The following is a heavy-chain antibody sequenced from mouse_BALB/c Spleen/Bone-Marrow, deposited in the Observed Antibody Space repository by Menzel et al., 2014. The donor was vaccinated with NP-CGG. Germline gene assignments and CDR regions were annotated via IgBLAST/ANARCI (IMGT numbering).Heavy chain of an antibody. D-gene: IGHD2-5*01. CDR3: ARTSNYVDFDY. V-gene: IGHV2-4-1*01. Sequence: VQLQQSGPGLVQPSQCLSITCTVSGFSLTSYGVHWVRQSPGKGLEWLGAIWSGGGSDYNAAFISRLSITKDNSKSQVFFKMFSLQVDDTAIYYCARTSNYVDFDYWGQGTTLTVSS. CDR2: IWSGGGS. CDR1: GFSLTSYG. J-gene: IGHJ2*01.